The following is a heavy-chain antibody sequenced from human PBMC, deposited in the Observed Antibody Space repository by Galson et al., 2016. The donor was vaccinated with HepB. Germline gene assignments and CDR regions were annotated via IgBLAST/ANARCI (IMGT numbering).Heavy chain of an antibody. D-gene: IGHD3-22*01. CDR3: ASGYYYDSSGYYSDF. CDR1: AFTFNNYA. J-gene: IGHJ4*02. Sequence: SLRLSCAVSAFTFNNYAMHWVRQAPGKGLERVAFISYDGSNKYYSDSVKGRFAVSRDNSRNTLSLQMNSLRAEDTAVYYCASGYYYDSSGYYSDFWGQGTLVTVSS. V-gene: IGHV3-30-3*02. CDR2: ISYDGSNK.